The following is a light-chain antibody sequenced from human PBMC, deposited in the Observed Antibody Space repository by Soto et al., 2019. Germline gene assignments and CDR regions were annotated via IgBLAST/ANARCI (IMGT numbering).Light chain of an antibody. V-gene: IGKV1-5*03. Sequence: DIQMTQSPSSLSASVGDRVTITCRASQTINTYLNWYQKKPGKAPKLLIYKASTLKSGVPSRFSGSGSGTEFTLTISSLQTDDFATYYCQHYNSYPEAFGQGTKLDI. J-gene: IGKJ1*01. CDR2: KAS. CDR3: QHYNSYPEA. CDR1: QTINTY.